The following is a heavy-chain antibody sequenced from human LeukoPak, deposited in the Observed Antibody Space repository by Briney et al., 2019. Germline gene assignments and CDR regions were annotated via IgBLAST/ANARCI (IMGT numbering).Heavy chain of an antibody. J-gene: IGHJ5*02. V-gene: IGHV3-74*01. Sequence: GGSLRLSCAASGFTFSSYWMHWVRQAPGKGLVWVSRINSDGSSTSYADSVKGRFTISRDNAKNTLYLQMNSLRAEDTAVYYRASRQMAAAGFDPWGQGTLVTVSS. CDR1: GFTFSSYW. CDR2: INSDGSST. D-gene: IGHD6-13*01. CDR3: ASRQMAAAGFDP.